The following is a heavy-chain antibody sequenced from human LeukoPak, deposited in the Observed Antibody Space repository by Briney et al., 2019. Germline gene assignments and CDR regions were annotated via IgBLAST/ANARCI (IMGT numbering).Heavy chain of an antibody. Sequence: SVKVSCKASGFTFTSSAMQWVRQARGQRLEWIGWIVVGSGNTNYAQKFQERVTITRDMSTSTAYMELSSLRSEDTAVYYCAAIWFGELSNRWYFDYWGQGTLVTVSS. D-gene: IGHD3-10*01. CDR2: IVVGSGNT. CDR1: GFTFTSSA. V-gene: IGHV1-58*02. CDR3: AAIWFGELSNRWYFDY. J-gene: IGHJ4*02.